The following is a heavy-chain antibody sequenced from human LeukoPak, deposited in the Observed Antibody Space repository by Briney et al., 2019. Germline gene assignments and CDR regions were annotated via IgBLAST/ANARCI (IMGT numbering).Heavy chain of an antibody. Sequence: GGSLRLSCAASGFTFSSYGMHWVRQAPGKGLEWVAVIWYDGSNKYYADSVKGRFTISRDNSKNTLYLQMNSLRAEDTAVYYCAKSAADFWSGYNYYYYMDVWGKGTTVTVSS. CDR3: AKSAADFWSGYNYYYYMDV. CDR1: GFTFSSYG. CDR2: IWYDGSNK. D-gene: IGHD3-3*01. J-gene: IGHJ6*03. V-gene: IGHV3-33*06.